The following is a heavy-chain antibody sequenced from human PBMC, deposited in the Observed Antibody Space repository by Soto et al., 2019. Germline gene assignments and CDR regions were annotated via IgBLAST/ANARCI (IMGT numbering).Heavy chain of an antibody. CDR2: IRSKAYGGTT. Sequence: GGSLRLSCTASGFTFGDYAMSWVRQAPGKGLEWVGFIRSKAYGGTTEYAASVKGRFTISRDESKSIAYLQMNSLKTEDTAVYYCTSAKGGYYDSSGYPYDFDYWGQGTLVTVSS. CDR3: TSAKGGYYDSSGYPYDFDY. J-gene: IGHJ4*02. CDR1: GFTFGDYA. V-gene: IGHV3-49*04. D-gene: IGHD3-22*01.